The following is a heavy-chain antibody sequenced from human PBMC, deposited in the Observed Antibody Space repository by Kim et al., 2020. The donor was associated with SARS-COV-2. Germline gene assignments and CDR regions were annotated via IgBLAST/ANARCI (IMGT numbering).Heavy chain of an antibody. CDR3: ARVSGAVAVYYYGMDV. Sequence: KFQGRVTITRDTSASTAYMELSSLRSEDTAVYYCARVSGAVAVYYYGMDVWGQGTTVTVSS. J-gene: IGHJ6*02. V-gene: IGHV1-3*01. D-gene: IGHD6-19*01.